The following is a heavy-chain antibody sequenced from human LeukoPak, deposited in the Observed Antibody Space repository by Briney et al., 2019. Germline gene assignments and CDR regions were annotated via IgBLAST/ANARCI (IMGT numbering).Heavy chain of an antibody. CDR3: ARVLYYYGSGSYYNVGY. D-gene: IGHD3-10*01. J-gene: IGHJ4*02. V-gene: IGHV1-2*02. Sequence: GASVKVSCKASGYTFTDYCMQWVRQAPGQGLEYMGWISPNSGATNYAQKFQGRVTMTRDTSISTAYMELSRLRSDDTAVYYCARVLYYYGSGSYYNVGYWGQGTLVTVSS. CDR2: ISPNSGAT. CDR1: GYTFTDYC.